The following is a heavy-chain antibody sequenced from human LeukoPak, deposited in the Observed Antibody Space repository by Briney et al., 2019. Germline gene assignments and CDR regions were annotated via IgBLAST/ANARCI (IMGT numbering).Heavy chain of an antibody. J-gene: IGHJ4*02. V-gene: IGHV3-48*03. D-gene: IGHD4-23*01. Sequence: GGSLRLSCAASGFTFTSYEMNWVRQAPGKGLEWVSYISTSGSNIYYGDSVKGRLTISRDNAKNSLYLQMNSLRVEDTAVYYCTRDRSVGYFDYWGQGTLVTVSS. CDR1: GFTFTSYE. CDR2: ISTSGSNI. CDR3: TRDRSVGYFDY.